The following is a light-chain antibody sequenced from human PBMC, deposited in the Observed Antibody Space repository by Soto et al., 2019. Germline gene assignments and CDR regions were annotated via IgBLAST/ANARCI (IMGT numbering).Light chain of an antibody. CDR3: QSYDSRLSGYVV. J-gene: IGLJ2*01. V-gene: IGLV1-40*01. Sequence: QSVLTQPPSVSGAPGQRVTISCTGSSSNIGAGYDVHWYQQLPGKAPKLLIYGNSNRPSGVPDRFSGSKSGTSASLAITGLQAEDEADYYCQSYDSRLSGYVVFGGGTKLTVL. CDR1: SSNIGAGYD. CDR2: GNS.